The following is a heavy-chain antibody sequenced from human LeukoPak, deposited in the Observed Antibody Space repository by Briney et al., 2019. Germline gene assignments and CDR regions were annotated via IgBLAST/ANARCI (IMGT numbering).Heavy chain of an antibody. D-gene: IGHD4-11*01. CDR1: ALTFTMFT. CDR2: ISGSGGRT. CDR3: AKDDAVVCYSAIRLLGKLKGEFDY. J-gene: IGHJ4*02. V-gene: IGHV3-23*01. Sequence: PGGSLRLSCVLSALTFTMFTLSWVRQAPGKGLEWVSAISGSGGRTYYADSVKGRFTISRDNSKNTLHLQMNCMRAEDMALYNCAKDDAVVCYSAIRLLGKLKGEFDYWGQGTLVTVSS.